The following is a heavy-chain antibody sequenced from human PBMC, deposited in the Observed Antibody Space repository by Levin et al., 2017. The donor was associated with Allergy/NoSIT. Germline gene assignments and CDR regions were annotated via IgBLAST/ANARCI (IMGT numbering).Heavy chain of an antibody. Sequence: GESLKISCAASGFTFSSYWMSWVRQAPGKGLEWVANIKQDGSEKYYVDSVKGRFTISRDNAKNSLYLQMNSLRAEDTAVYYCARRRQAITHYYYGMDVWGQGTTVTVSS. J-gene: IGHJ6*02. CDR2: IKQDGSEK. CDR1: GFTFSSYW. V-gene: IGHV3-7*01. CDR3: ARRRQAITHYYYGMDV. D-gene: IGHD1-14*01.